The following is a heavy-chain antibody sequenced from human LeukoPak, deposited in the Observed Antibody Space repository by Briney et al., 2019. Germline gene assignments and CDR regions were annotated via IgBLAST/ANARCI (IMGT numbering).Heavy chain of an antibody. CDR3: AKKKNSYGIYYYYYYMDV. D-gene: IGHD5-18*01. J-gene: IGHJ6*03. CDR2: ISYDGSNK. Sequence: PGGSLRLSCADSAFTFSSYGMHWVRQAPGKGLEWVAVISYDGSNKYYADSVKGRFTISRDNSKNTLYLQMNSLRAEDTAVYYCAKKKNSYGIYYYYYYMDVWGKGTTVTISS. V-gene: IGHV3-30*18. CDR1: AFTFSSYG.